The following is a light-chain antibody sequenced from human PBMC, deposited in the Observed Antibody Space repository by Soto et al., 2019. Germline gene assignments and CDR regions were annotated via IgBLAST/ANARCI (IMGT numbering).Light chain of an antibody. CDR3: CSYAGSYIPYV. J-gene: IGLJ1*01. CDR2: DVS. Sequence: QSALTQPRSVSGSPGQSVTISCTGTSSDVGGYNYVSWYQQHPGKAPKLMIHDVSKRPSGVPDRFSGSKSGNTASLTISGLQAEDEADYYCCSYAGSYIPYVFGTGTKVTVL. CDR1: SSDVGGYNY. V-gene: IGLV2-11*01.